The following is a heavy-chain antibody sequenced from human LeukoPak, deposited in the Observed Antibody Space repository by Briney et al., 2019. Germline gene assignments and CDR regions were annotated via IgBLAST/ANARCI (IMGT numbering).Heavy chain of an antibody. Sequence: ASVKVSCKASGYRFTSYSIHWVRQAPGQRLEWMGSVDAGSDNRKYSQKFQGRVTITSDTSASTAYMELSSLRSEDTAVYYCARDSRQLPLDYWGQGTLVTVSS. V-gene: IGHV1-3*01. CDR3: ARDSRQLPLDY. D-gene: IGHD2-2*01. CDR2: VDAGSDNR. CDR1: GYRFTSYS. J-gene: IGHJ4*02.